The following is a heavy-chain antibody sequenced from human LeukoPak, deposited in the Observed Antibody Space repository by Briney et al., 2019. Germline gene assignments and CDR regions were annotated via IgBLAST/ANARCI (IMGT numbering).Heavy chain of an antibody. Sequence: SETLSLTCTVSGGSINNYHWSWIRQPPGKGLEWIGYIYYSGSTRYNPSLKSRVTISVDTSKNQFSLKLSSVSAADTAVYYCARGPDDFDYWGQGSLVTVSS. CDR1: GGSINNYH. CDR3: ARGPDDFDY. J-gene: IGHJ4*02. CDR2: IYYSGST. D-gene: IGHD5-24*01. V-gene: IGHV4-59*01.